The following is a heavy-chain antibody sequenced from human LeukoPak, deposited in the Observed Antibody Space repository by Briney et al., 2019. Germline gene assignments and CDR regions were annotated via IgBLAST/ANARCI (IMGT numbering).Heavy chain of an antibody. J-gene: IGHJ4*02. CDR2: IGSSGSPI. V-gene: IGHV3-11*04. Sequence: PGGSLRLSCGASGFIFSDYYMSWIRQAPGKGLEWVSYIGSSGSPIYYADSVKGRFTISRDNAKNSLYLHMNSLRAEDTALYYCAREPYYDSSGYSPDYWGQGTLVTVSS. CDR1: GFIFSDYY. D-gene: IGHD3-22*01. CDR3: AREPYYDSSGYSPDY.